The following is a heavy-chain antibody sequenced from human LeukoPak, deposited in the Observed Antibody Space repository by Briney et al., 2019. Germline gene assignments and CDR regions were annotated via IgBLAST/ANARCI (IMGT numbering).Heavy chain of an antibody. CDR3: ARESRY. J-gene: IGHJ4*02. Sequence: QPGGPLRFSCAPSDFPFISYWLSGARQPPGKGLEWVANIKQDGSEKYYVDSVKGRFTISRDNAKNSLYLQMNSLRAEDTAVYYCARESRYWGQGTLVTVSS. CDR1: DFPFISYW. CDR2: IKQDGSEK. V-gene: IGHV3-7*01.